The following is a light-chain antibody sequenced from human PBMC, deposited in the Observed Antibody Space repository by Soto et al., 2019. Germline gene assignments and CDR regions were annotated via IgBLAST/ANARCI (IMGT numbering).Light chain of an antibody. CDR2: DAY. CDR3: QQRHMWPIT. V-gene: IGKV3-11*01. J-gene: IGKJ5*01. CDR1: QSFRGL. Sequence: EVVLTQSPVTLSLSPGERATLSCRASQSFRGLLAWYQQKPGQAPRLLIYDAYNRATGIPPRFSGSGSGTVFTLTISSLGPEDSAVYYCQQRHMWPITFGQGTRLEIK.